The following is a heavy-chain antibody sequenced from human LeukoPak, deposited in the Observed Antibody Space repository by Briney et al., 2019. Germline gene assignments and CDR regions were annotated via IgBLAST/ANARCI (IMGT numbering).Heavy chain of an antibody. V-gene: IGHV1-18*01. CDR2: ISAYNGNT. J-gene: IGHJ4*02. Sequence: ASVKVSCKASRYTFTSYGISWVRQAPGQGLEWMGWISAYNGNTYYAQKLQGRVTMTTDTSTSTAYMELRSLRSDDTAVYYCARTRYCSGGSCLDYWGQGTLVTVSS. D-gene: IGHD2-15*01. CDR3: ARTRYCSGGSCLDY. CDR1: RYTFTSYG.